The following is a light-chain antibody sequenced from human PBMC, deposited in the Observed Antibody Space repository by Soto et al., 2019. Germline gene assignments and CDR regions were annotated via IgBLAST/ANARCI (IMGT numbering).Light chain of an antibody. CDR3: QQYGSSPIT. J-gene: IGKJ5*01. CDR1: RSVSNNY. CDR2: GAS. Sequence: EILLTQSPGTLSLSPGERSTLSCRASRSVSNNYLAWYQQKPGQAPRLLIYGASNRATGIPDRFSGSGSGTDFTLTISRLEPEDFAVYYCQQYGSSPITFGQGTRLEIK. V-gene: IGKV3-20*01.